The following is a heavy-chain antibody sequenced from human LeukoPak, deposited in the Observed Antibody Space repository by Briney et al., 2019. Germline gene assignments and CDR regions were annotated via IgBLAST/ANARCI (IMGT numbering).Heavy chain of an antibody. J-gene: IGHJ4*02. D-gene: IGHD3-3*02. CDR3: ARDSQHLNFDY. CDR1: GFTFSNYW. V-gene: IGHV3-7*04. Sequence: GGSLRLSCAASGFTFSNYWMNWVRQAPGKGLGWVAKIKEDGSEKFYVDSVKGRFIISRDNAKNSLYLQMNSLRAEDTAVYYCARDSQHLNFDYWGQGTLVTVSS. CDR2: IKEDGSEK.